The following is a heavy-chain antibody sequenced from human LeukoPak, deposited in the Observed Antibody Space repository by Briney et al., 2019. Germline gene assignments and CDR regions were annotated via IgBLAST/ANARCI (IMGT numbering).Heavy chain of an antibody. CDR1: GFTFSTYI. Sequence: PGGSLRLSCAASGFTFSTYIMIWVRQAPGKGLEWVSSISSSSSHIYYTDSVMGRFTVSRDNARSSLDLQMNSLRVEDTGVYYCARVTRNSGVFDVWGQGTMVTVSS. CDR2: ISSSSSHI. J-gene: IGHJ3*01. CDR3: ARVTRNSGVFDV. D-gene: IGHD1-14*01. V-gene: IGHV3-21*06.